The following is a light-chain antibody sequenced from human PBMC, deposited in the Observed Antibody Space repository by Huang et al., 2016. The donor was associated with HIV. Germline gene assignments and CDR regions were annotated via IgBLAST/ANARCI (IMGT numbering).Light chain of an antibody. CDR3: QQYDNLPMYT. J-gene: IGKJ2*01. V-gene: IGKV1-33*01. Sequence: DIQMTQSPSSLSASVGDKITITCQASQDIINYLNWYQQKPGKAPKLLIYDASNLETGVPSRFSGSGSGRDFTLTISSLQPEDIGKYYCQQYDNLPMYTFGQGTKLEI. CDR2: DAS. CDR1: QDIINY.